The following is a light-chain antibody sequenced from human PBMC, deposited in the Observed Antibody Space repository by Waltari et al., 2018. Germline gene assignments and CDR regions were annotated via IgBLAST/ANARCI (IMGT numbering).Light chain of an antibody. CDR2: EVS. Sequence: QSALTQPASVSGSPGQSITISCTGTSSDVGGYNYVSWYQQHPGKAPKLMIYEVSNRPTGLSNRFSGSKSGNTASLTIAGLQAEYEADYYCSSYTSSSTGVFGTGTKVTVL. CDR1: SSDVGGYNY. V-gene: IGLV2-14*01. J-gene: IGLJ1*01. CDR3: SSYTSSSTGV.